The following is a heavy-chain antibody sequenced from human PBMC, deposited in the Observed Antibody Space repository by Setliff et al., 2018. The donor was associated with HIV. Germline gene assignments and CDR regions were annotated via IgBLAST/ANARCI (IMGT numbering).Heavy chain of an antibody. J-gene: IGHJ4*02. Sequence: GGSLRLSCVASEFRFSNYWMAWVRQAPGKGLEWVGNINQDGSEENYVDSVKGRFTISRDNAKKSLYLQMNSLRGEDTAVYYCARDTCDTPSCYAGPRFVYWGQGNLVTVSS. V-gene: IGHV3-7*01. D-gene: IGHD2-2*01. CDR2: INQDGSEE. CDR1: EFRFSNYW. CDR3: ARDTCDTPSCYAGPRFVY.